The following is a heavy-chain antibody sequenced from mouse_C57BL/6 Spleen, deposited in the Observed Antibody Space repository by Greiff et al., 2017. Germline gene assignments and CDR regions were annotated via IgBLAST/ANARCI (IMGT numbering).Heavy chain of an antibody. CDR3: TGGSRWYFDY. Sequence: EVKLLESGGGLVQPGGSMKLSCVASGFTFSNYWMNWVRQSPEKGLEWVAQIRLKSDNYATHYAESVKGRFTISRDDSKSSVYLQMNNLRAEDTGIDYCTGGSRWYFDYWGQGTTLTVSS. CDR2: IRLKSDNYAT. CDR1: GFTFSNYW. D-gene: IGHD1-1*01. J-gene: IGHJ2*01. V-gene: IGHV6-3*01.